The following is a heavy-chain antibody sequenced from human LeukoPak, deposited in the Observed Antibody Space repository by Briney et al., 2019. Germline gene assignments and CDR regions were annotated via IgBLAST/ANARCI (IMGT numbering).Heavy chain of an antibody. CDR1: GYTFTSYG. CDR2: ISAYNGNT. Sequence: EASVKVSCKASGYTFTSYGISWVRQAPGQGLEWMGWISAYNGNTNYAQKLQGRVTMTTDTSTSTAYMELRSLRSDDTAVYYCARDYYDSSGYYTYYYYYYMDVWGKGTTVTVSS. D-gene: IGHD3-22*01. V-gene: IGHV1-18*01. CDR3: ARDYYDSSGYYTYYYYYYMDV. J-gene: IGHJ6*03.